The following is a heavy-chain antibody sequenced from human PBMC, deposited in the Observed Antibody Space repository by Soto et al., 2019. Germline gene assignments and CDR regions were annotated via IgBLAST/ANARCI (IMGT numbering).Heavy chain of an antibody. Sequence: ASVKVSCKASGYTFTSYYMHWVRQAPGQGLEWMGIINPSGGSTSYAQKFQGRVTMTRDTSTSTVYMELSSLRSEDTAVYYCAREQGDGNYANNWFDPWGQGTLVTVSS. CDR2: INPSGGST. CDR1: GYTFTSYY. D-gene: IGHD1-7*01. J-gene: IGHJ5*02. V-gene: IGHV1-46*01. CDR3: AREQGDGNYANNWFDP.